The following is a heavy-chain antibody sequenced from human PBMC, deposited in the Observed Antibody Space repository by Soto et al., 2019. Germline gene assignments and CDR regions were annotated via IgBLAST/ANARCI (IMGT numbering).Heavy chain of an antibody. D-gene: IGHD5-18*01. CDR1: GDSISTDY. J-gene: IGHJ5*02. Sequence: PSETLSLTCTVSGDSISTDYWSWIRQSPGKGLEWIGYIYYSGSTNYNPSLKSRVTISVDTSKNQFSLKLSSVTAADTAVYYCAKDSGYNYGYFRWFDPWGQGTLVTVSS. V-gene: IGHV4-59*01. CDR2: IYYSGST. CDR3: AKDSGYNYGYFRWFDP.